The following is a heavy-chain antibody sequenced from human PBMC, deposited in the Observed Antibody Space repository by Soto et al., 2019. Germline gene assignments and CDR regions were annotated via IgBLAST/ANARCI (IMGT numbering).Heavy chain of an antibody. CDR2: IKTDGGEE. CDR1: GFTFSGYW. CDR3: ATYSDCTGGGCSANPDH. V-gene: IGHV3-7*01. D-gene: IGHD2-8*02. J-gene: IGHJ4*02. Sequence: DVHLVESGGGLVQPGGSLRLSCVASGFTFSGYWMSWVRQAPGKGLEWVATIKTDGGEEYYVDSVRGRFTISRDNDRDSLFLQMNGLRVEDTAIYYCATYSDCTGGGCSANPDHWGQGTLVTVSS.